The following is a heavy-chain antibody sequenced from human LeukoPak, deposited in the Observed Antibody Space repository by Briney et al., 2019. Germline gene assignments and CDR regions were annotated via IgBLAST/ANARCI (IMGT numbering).Heavy chain of an antibody. V-gene: IGHV3-48*01. CDR1: GFTFSSYS. CDR2: ISSSSSTI. D-gene: IGHD3-3*01. Sequence: PGGSLRLSCAASGFTFSSYSMNWVRQALGKGLEWVSYISSSSSTIYYADSVKGRFTISRDNAKNSLYLQMNSLRAEDTAVYYCARDYDPQFVYYYYGLDVWGQGTTVTVSS. J-gene: IGHJ6*02. CDR3: ARDYDPQFVYYYYGLDV.